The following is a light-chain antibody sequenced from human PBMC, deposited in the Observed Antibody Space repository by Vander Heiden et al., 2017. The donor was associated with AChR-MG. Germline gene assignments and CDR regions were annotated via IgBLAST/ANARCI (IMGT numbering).Light chain of an antibody. J-gene: IGLJ2*01. CDR1: TIDNSGYYI. CDR2: EVT. CDR3: SSYTNNNVV. Sequence: QSALTQPASVSASPGQSITVSCTGVTIDNSGYYIVSWYQHHPGKAPILRRYEVTNRPSGVSGRVSGSRSGNTASLTISGLQAEDEAQYYCSSYTNNNVVFGGGTKLTVL. V-gene: IGLV2-14*01.